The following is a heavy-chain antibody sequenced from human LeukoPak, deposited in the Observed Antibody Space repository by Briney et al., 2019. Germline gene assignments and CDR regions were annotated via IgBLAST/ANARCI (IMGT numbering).Heavy chain of an antibody. J-gene: IGHJ3*02. CDR1: GFTFSSYW. Sequence: GGSLRLSCAASGFTFSSYWMSWVRQAPGKGLEWVANIKQDGSEKYYVDSVKGRFTISRDNAKNSLYLQMNSLRAEDTAVYYCARDEIVVVIRGAFDIWGQGTMVTVSS. CDR3: ARDEIVVVIRGAFDI. V-gene: IGHV3-7*01. D-gene: IGHD3-22*01. CDR2: IKQDGSEK.